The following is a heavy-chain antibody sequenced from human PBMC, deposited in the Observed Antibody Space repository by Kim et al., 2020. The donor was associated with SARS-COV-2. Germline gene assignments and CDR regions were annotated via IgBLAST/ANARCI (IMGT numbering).Heavy chain of an antibody. CDR1: GGSASSSSHY. Sequence: SETLSLTCTVSGGSASSSSHYWGWIRQPPGKGLEWVGSIHYGGTTYYNPSLKSRVTITVDTSNNEFSLKLRSVTATDTAVYYCARHYPAGSGTYFDSYFYYGMDVWGQGTTVTVSS. D-gene: IGHD3-10*01. CDR3: ARHYPAGSGTYFDSYFYYGMDV. CDR2: IHYGGTT. J-gene: IGHJ6*02. V-gene: IGHV4-39*01.